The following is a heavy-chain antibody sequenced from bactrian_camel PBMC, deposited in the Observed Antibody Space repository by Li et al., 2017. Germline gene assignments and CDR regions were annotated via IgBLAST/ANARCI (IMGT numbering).Heavy chain of an antibody. CDR2: IRRNGDA. CDR1: GYPSSRHC. V-gene: IGHV3S9*01. J-gene: IGHJ4*01. CDR3: DTELSKDPNY. Sequence: HVQLVESGGGSVQAGGSLRLSCAHSGYPSSRHCMGWFRQAPGKAREGIAGIRRNGDAYYADSVKGRFTVSRDNVKNTVYLQMNSLKSEDTALYYCDTELSKDPNYSGQGTQVTVS.